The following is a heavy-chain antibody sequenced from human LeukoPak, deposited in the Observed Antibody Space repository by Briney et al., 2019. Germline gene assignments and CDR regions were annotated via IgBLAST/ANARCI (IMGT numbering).Heavy chain of an antibody. V-gene: IGHV3-23*01. CDR1: GFTFSSYA. J-gene: IGHJ4*02. Sequence: GGSLRLSCAASGFTFSSYAMSWVRQAPGKGLEGVSAISGSGGSTYYADSVKGRFTISRDNSKNTLYLQMNSLRAEDTAVYYCAKDRWSKGVVAGTDYWGQGTLVTVSS. CDR2: ISGSGGST. CDR3: AKDRWSKGVVAGTDY. D-gene: IGHD6-19*01.